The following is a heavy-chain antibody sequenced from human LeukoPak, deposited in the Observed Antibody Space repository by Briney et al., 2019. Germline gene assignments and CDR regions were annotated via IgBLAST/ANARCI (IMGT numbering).Heavy chain of an antibody. J-gene: IGHJ3*02. Sequence: GESLKISCKGSGYSFTSYWMVWVRQMPGKGLEWMGIIYPGDSEIRYSPSFQAQVTISADNLVSTAYLQWSSLKASDTAMYYCARGHALDIWGQGTMVTVSA. CDR1: GYSFTSYW. CDR3: ARGHALDI. V-gene: IGHV5-51*01. CDR2: IYPGDSEI.